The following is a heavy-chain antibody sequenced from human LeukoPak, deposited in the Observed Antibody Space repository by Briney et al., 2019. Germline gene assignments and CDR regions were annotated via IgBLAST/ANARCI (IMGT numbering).Heavy chain of an antibody. D-gene: IGHD3-10*01. Sequence: RASVKVSCKASGYTFSGTGWYLYWLRQAPGQGLECMGWIHPNNGDTAYAQKFEGRVAMTRDTSISTAYMELRRLRPDDTAVYFCARDGPAQMVDLDYWGQGTLVTVSS. V-gene: IGHV1-2*02. CDR3: ARDGPAQMVDLDY. J-gene: IGHJ4*02. CDR2: IHPNNGDT. CDR1: GYTFSGTGWY.